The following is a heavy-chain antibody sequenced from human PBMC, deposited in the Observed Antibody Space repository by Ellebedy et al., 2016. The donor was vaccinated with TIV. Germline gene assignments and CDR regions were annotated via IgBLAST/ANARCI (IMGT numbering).Heavy chain of an antibody. D-gene: IGHD3-9*01. CDR3: ARYDSDGGAFDI. CDR2: IYPGDSDT. CDR1: RYSFTTYW. Sequence: KVSXKASRYSFTTYWIGWVRQMPGKGQEWMGIIYPGDSDTRYSPSFQGQVTISADKSISTAYLQWSSLKASDTAMYYCARYDSDGGAFDIWGQGTMVTVSS. J-gene: IGHJ3*02. V-gene: IGHV5-51*01.